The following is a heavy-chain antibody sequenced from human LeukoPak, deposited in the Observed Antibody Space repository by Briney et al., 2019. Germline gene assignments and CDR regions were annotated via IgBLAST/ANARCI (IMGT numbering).Heavy chain of an antibody. J-gene: IGHJ4*02. CDR1: GYTFTSYG. V-gene: IGHV1-18*01. D-gene: IGHD2-2*01. CDR3: ARESLCSSTSCLVSDY. Sequence: ASVKVSCKASGYTFTSYGISRVRQAPGQGLEWMGWISAYNGNTNYAQKLQGRVTMTTDTSTSTAYMELRSLRSDDTAVYYCARESLCSSTSCLVSDYWGQGTLVTVSS. CDR2: ISAYNGNT.